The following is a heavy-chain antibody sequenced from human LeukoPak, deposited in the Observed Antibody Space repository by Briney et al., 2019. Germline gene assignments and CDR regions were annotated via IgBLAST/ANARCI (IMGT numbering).Heavy chain of an antibody. CDR1: GASITSGTYY. J-gene: IGHJ4*02. CDR3: ARVHHPGAAGPWGLDS. D-gene: IGHD6-13*01. Sequence: SETLSLTCIVAGASITSGTYYWTWIRQPAGKGLEWIGRIYAGGSTNYNPSLKSRLTMSIDTSKNQFSLKLSSVTAADTAIYYCARVHHPGAAGPWGLDSWGQGILVTVSS. V-gene: IGHV4-61*02. CDR2: IYAGGST.